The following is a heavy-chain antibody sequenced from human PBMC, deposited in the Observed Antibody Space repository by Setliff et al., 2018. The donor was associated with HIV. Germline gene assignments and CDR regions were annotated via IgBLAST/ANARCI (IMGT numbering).Heavy chain of an antibody. CDR2: IYYSGST. Sequence: NPSETLSLTCTVSGGSISSSSYYWGWIRQPPGKGLEWIGSIYYSGSTYYNPSLKSRVTISVDTSKNQFSLKLSSVTAADTAVYYCARLEYYSDGNGYLQFYFDYWGQGTLVTVSS. D-gene: IGHD3-22*01. V-gene: IGHV4-39*01. J-gene: IGHJ4*02. CDR1: GGSISSSSYY. CDR3: ARLEYYSDGNGYLQFYFDY.